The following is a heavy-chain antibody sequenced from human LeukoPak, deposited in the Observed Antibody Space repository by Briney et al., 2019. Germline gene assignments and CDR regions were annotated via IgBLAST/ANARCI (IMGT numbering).Heavy chain of an antibody. CDR2: INHSGST. V-gene: IGHV4-34*01. D-gene: IGHD1-26*01. CDR3: ARGSGSYYYFDY. J-gene: IGHJ4*02. Sequence: SETLSLTCAVYGGSFSGYYWSWIRQPPGKGLEWIGEINHSGSTNYNPSLKSRVTISVDTSKNQFSLKLSSVTAADTAVYYCARGSGSYYYFDYRGQGTLVTVSS. CDR1: GGSFSGYY.